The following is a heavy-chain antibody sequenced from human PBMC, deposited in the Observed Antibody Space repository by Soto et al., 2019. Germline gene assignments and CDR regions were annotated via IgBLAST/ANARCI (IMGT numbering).Heavy chain of an antibody. V-gene: IGHV4-4*02. D-gene: IGHD6-13*01. CDR1: GGSISTSNW. J-gene: IGHJ4*02. Sequence: QVQLQESGPGLVKPSGTLSLTCAVSGGSISTSNWWSWVRPPPGKGLEWIGEVYRTGSTNYNPSLESRLTISVDKSKNQFSLKLTSVTAADTAVYYCARARATIAAAAILDCWGQGTLVTVSS. CDR2: VYRTGST. CDR3: ARARATIAAAAILDC.